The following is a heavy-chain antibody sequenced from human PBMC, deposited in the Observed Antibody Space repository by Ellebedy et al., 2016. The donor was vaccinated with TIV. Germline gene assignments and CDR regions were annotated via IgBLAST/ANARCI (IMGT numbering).Heavy chain of an antibody. V-gene: IGHV3-74*01. J-gene: IGHJ4*02. CDR3: VKDGTYDYGDY. CDR2: IYNDGTST. Sequence: PGGSLRLSCEASGFTFSSYWMHWVRQAPGKGLVWVARIYNDGTSTSYADSVQGRFTISRDNAKNTLYLEMNSLRLDDTAVYYCVKDGTYDYGDYWGQGALVTVSS. CDR1: GFTFSSYW. D-gene: IGHD3-16*01.